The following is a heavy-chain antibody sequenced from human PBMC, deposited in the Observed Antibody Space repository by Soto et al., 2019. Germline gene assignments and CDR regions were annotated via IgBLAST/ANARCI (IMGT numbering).Heavy chain of an antibody. J-gene: IGHJ4*02. CDR3: AKDRLGYCSGGSCYLLDY. V-gene: IGHV3-23*01. D-gene: IGHD2-15*01. CDR1: GFTFSSYA. Sequence: VGSLRLSCAASGFTFSSYAMSWVRQARGKGLEWVSAISGSGGSTYYADSVKGRFTISRDNSKNTLYLQMNSLRAEDTAVYYCAKDRLGYCSGGSCYLLDYWGQGTLVTVSS. CDR2: ISGSGGST.